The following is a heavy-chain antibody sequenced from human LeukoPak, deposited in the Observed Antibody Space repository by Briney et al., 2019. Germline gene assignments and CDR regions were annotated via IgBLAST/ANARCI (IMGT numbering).Heavy chain of an antibody. J-gene: IGHJ4*02. CDR3: ARLWGHSYGYSDY. CDR1: GYSIRNGYY. V-gene: IGHV4-38-2*01. Sequence: PAETLSLTCAVSGYSIRNGYYWGWIRQPPGMGLEWIGSIYYSGSSYYNPSLRSRVTISVDTSKNELSLKVSSVTAADTAVYYCARLWGHSYGYSDYWGQGRPVSVSS. CDR2: IYYSGSS. D-gene: IGHD5-18*01.